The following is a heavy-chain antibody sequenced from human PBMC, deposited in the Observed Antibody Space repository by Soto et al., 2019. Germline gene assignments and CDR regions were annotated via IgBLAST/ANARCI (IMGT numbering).Heavy chain of an antibody. V-gene: IGHV3-33*01. J-gene: IGHJ4*02. CDR1: GFSLSTYG. CDR2: IWYDGSNK. CDR3: ARGGTTVSEVEYYFDY. Sequence: QVQLEESGGGVVQPGRSLGLSCAAYGFSLSTYGMHWVRQAPGKGLEWVAVIWYDGSNKYYADSVKGRFTISRDNSENTLFLQMNSLRAEDTALYYCARGGTTVSEVEYYFDYWGQGTLVTVSS. D-gene: IGHD4-4*01.